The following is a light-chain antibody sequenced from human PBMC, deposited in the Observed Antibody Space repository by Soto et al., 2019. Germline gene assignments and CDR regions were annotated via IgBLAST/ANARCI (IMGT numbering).Light chain of an antibody. J-gene: IGKJ1*01. CDR2: GAS. V-gene: IGKV3-20*01. Sequence: EFVLTQSPGTLSLSPGERATLSCRASQSVSSSYLAWYQQKPGQAPRFLIYGASSRATGIPDRFSGSGSGTDFTLTISRLEPEDFAVYYCQQYGNSPPTFGQGTKVDIK. CDR3: QQYGNSPPT. CDR1: QSVSSSY.